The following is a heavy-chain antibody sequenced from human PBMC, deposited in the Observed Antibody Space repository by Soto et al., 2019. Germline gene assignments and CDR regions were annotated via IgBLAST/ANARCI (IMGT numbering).Heavy chain of an antibody. CDR1: RFTFSSYA. V-gene: IGHV3-23*01. CDR2: ISGSGGST. Sequence: GGSLRLSCAASRFTFSSYAMSWVRQAPGKGLEWVSAISGSGGSTYYADSVKGRFTISRDNSKNTLYLQMNSLRAEDTAVYYCAKWENPTTGYSSMDYYFDYWGQGTLVTVSS. CDR3: AKWENPTTGYSSMDYYFDY. J-gene: IGHJ4*02. D-gene: IGHD6-19*01.